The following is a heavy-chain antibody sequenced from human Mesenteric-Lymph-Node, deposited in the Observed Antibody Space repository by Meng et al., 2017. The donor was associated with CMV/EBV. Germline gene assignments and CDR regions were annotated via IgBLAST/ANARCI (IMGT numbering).Heavy chain of an antibody. CDR1: GFTVSSNY. Sequence: GASLKISCAASGFTVSSNYMSWVRQAPGKGLEWVSVIYSGGSTYYADSVKGRFTISRDNSKNTLYLQMNSLRAEDTAVYYCARDKVKGRYCSSTSCYTYYYGMDVWGQGTTVTVSS. V-gene: IGHV3-53*01. CDR2: IYSGGST. D-gene: IGHD2-2*02. J-gene: IGHJ6*02. CDR3: ARDKVKGRYCSSTSCYTYYYGMDV.